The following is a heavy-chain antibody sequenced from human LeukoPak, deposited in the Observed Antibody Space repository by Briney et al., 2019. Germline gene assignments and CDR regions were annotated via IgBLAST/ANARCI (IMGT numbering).Heavy chain of an antibody. CDR2: LKQDGSYK. CDR3: ARETRGPVGSY. Sequence: PGGSLRLSCAASLSTLSTYWMTWFRQTPGGGLEWVASLKQDGSYKYYVDSVKGRFTISTGNAGNSLYLQMNSLRAEDTAVYYCARETRGPVGSYWGQGTLVTVSS. D-gene: IGHD1-26*01. J-gene: IGHJ4*02. V-gene: IGHV3-7*03. CDR1: LSTLSTYW.